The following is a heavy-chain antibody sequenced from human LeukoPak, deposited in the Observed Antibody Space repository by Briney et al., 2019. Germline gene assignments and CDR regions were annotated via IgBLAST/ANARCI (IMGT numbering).Heavy chain of an antibody. CDR1: GYTFTGYY. V-gene: IGHV1-69*04. Sequence: SVKVSCKASGYTFTGYYMHWVRQAPGQGLEWMGRIIPILGIANYAQKFQGRVTITVDKSTSTAYMELSSLRSEDTAVYYCARDLRGYSGSYYWFDPWGQGTLVTVSS. J-gene: IGHJ5*02. D-gene: IGHD1-26*01. CDR2: IIPILGIA. CDR3: ARDLRGYSGSYYWFDP.